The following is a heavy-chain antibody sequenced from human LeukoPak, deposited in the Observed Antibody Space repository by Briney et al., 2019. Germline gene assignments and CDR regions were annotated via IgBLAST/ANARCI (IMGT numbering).Heavy chain of an antibody. Sequence: GGSLRLSCAASGFTFSSYAMSWVRQAPGKGLEWVSAISGSGDSTYYADSVKGRFTISGDNSKNTLYLQMNSLRAEDTAVYYCAKPRLTGTTLSPFEYWGQGTLVTVSS. CDR1: GFTFSSYA. CDR3: AKPRLTGTTLSPFEY. CDR2: ISGSGDST. D-gene: IGHD1-1*01. J-gene: IGHJ4*02. V-gene: IGHV3-23*01.